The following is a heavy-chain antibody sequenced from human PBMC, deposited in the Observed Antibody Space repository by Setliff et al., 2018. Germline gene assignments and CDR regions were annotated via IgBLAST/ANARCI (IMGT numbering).Heavy chain of an antibody. V-gene: IGHV1-18*01. D-gene: IGHD6-19*01. CDR3: ARRGGWYFSFDY. J-gene: IGHJ4*02. Sequence: ASVKVSCKASGGTFSSYAISWVRQAPGQGLELMGWISVYNGKTKYAQKFQGRVTMTRDTSTSTVYMELSSLRSEDTAVYYCARRGGWYFSFDYWGQGTLVTVSS. CDR2: ISVYNGKT. CDR1: GGTFSSYA.